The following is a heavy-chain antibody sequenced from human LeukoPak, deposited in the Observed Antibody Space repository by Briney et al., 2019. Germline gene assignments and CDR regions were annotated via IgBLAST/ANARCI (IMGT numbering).Heavy chain of an antibody. V-gene: IGHV4-59*01. Sequence: SETLSLTCTVSGGSISSNYWSWIRQPPGKGLEWIGYIYYSGSTNYNPSLKSRVSISVDTSKNQFSLKLSSVTAADTAVYYCARGYSIDYWGQGTLVTVSS. J-gene: IGHJ4*02. D-gene: IGHD1-26*01. CDR3: ARGYSIDY. CDR1: GGSISSNY. CDR2: IYYSGST.